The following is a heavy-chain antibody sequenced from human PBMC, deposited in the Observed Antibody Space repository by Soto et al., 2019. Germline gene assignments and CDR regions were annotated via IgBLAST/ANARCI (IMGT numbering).Heavy chain of an antibody. CDR3: AHKRDTVDWFGP. Sequence: ESGPTLVNPTQTLTLTCTFSGFSLSGGGVGVGWIRQPPGKALEWVALIYWNDDKRYSPSLKSRLTITKDTSKNQVVLTMTNMDPVDTATYYCAHKRDTVDWFGPWGRGTQVTVS. D-gene: IGHD5-18*01. CDR1: GFSLSGGGVG. J-gene: IGHJ5*02. V-gene: IGHV2-5*01. CDR2: IYWNDDK.